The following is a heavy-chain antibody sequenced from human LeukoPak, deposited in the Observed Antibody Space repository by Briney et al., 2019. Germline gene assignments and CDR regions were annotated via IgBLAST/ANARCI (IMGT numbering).Heavy chain of an antibody. V-gene: IGHV4-34*01. CDR1: GGSFSGYY. CDR2: INHSGST. J-gene: IGHJ4*02. D-gene: IGHD3-22*01. Sequence: SETLSLTCAVYGGSFSGYYWNWIRQPPGKGLEWIGEINHSGSTNYNPSLKSRVTISVDTSKNQFSLKLSSVTAADTAVYYCARAGYDSSGYVDYFDYWGQGTLVTVSS. CDR3: ARAGYDSSGYVDYFDY.